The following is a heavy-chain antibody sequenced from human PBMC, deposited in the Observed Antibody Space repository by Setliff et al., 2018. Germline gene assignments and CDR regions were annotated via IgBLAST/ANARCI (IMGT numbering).Heavy chain of an antibody. CDR2: IYSGDRNT. J-gene: IGHJ4*02. CDR3: AKPQVELRWGFES. D-gene: IGHD1-7*01. Sequence: GGSLRLSCAASGYTFSTYAMSWVRQDPGKGLEWVSTIYSGDRNTFYTDSVKGRFTIFRDGSKNTLFLHMTSLRAEDTAVYYCAKPQVELRWGFESWGQGTPVTVSS. V-gene: IGHV3-23*03. CDR1: GYTFSTYA.